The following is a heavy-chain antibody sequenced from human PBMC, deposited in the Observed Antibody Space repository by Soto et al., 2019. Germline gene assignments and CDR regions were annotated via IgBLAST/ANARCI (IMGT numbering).Heavy chain of an antibody. J-gene: IGHJ4*02. Sequence: QVQLVQSGAEVKKPESSVKVSCKTSGGTFVRHVISWVRQAPGQGPEWMGKINPLSGIPNYAQKFQYRVTSTADTDASTASMELSSLRSDDTAVYYCAAPACAATWCSPPHNLDHWGQGTLVTVPS. CDR1: GGTFVRHV. CDR3: AAPACAATWCSPPHNLDH. CDR2: INPLSGIP. D-gene: IGHD2-2*01. V-gene: IGHV1-69*09.